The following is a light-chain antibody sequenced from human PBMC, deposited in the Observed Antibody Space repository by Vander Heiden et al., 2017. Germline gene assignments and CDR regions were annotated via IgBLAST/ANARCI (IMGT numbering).Light chain of an antibody. CDR1: SSDVGVYNY. J-gene: IGLJ2*01. Sequence: QSALTQPPPASGSPGQSVTISCTGTSSDVGVYNYVSCYHQHPGKAPKLIIYEVNKRPSGVPDRFSGSKSGNTASLTVSGLQAEDEADYYCSSYAGSNNFVFGGGTKLTVL. V-gene: IGLV2-8*01. CDR3: SSYAGSNNFV. CDR2: EVN.